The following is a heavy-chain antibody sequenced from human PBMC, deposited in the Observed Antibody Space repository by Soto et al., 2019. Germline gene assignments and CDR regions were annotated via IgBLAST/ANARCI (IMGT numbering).Heavy chain of an antibody. V-gene: IGHV4-39*01. CDR3: ARIEGWYSSIKHWPWFDP. CDR1: GGSISSSSYY. Sequence: QLQLQESGPGLVKPSETLSLTCTVSGGSISSSSYYWGWIRQPPGKGLEWIGSIYYSGSTYYNPSLKSRVTISVDTSKNQFSLKLSSVTAADTAVYYCARIEGWYSSIKHWPWFDPWGQGTLVTVSS. CDR2: IYYSGST. J-gene: IGHJ5*02. D-gene: IGHD6-13*01.